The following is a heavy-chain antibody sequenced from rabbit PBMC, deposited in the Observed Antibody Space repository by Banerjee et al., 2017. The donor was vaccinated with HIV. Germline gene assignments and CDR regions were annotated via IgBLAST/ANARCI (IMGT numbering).Heavy chain of an antibody. CDR2: IYAGSSGTT. CDR1: GFSFSSSYY. V-gene: IGHV1S45*01. CDR3: ARVGSSGYTAYYFNL. Sequence: QEQLVESGGGLVQPEGSLTLTCTASGFSFSSSYYMCWVRQAPGKGLEWIACIYAGSSGTTYYASWAKGRFTISKTSSIMVTLQMTSLTAADTATYFCARVGSSGYTAYYFNLWGPGTLVTVS. D-gene: IGHD1-1*01. J-gene: IGHJ4*01.